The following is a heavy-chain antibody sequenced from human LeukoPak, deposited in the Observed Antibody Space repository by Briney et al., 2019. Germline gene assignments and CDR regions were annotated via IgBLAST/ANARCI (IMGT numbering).Heavy chain of an antibody. CDR3: ARDSEFRGVNLLWY. V-gene: IGHV1-69*01. CDR1: GGTFSNYA. D-gene: IGHD3-10*01. CDR2: IIPIFGTA. J-gene: IGHJ4*02. Sequence: SVKVSCKASGGTFSNYAISWVRQAPGQGLEWMGGIIPIFGTANYAQRFQGRVTITADESTSTAYMELGSLTSEDTAVYYCARDSEFRGVNLLWYWGQGTLVTVSS.